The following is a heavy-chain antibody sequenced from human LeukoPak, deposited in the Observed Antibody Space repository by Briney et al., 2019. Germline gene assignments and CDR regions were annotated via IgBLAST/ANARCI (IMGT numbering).Heavy chain of an antibody. CDR2: ISYDGSNK. J-gene: IGHJ6*02. CDR1: GFTFSSYA. D-gene: IGHD3-10*01. V-gene: IGHV3-30-3*01. Sequence: PGRSLRLSCAASGFTFSSYATHWVRQAPGKGLEWVAVISYDGSNKYYADSVKGRFTISRDNSKNTLYLQMNSLRAEDTAVYYCARPRSPTRSRGHLYGMDDWGQGTTVTVSS. CDR3: ARPRSPTRSRGHLYGMDD.